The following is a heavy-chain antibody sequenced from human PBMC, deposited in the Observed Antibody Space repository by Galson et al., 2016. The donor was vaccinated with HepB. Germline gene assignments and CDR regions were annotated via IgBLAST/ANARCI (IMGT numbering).Heavy chain of an antibody. CDR3: ARGPHSSSPYYYYAMDV. CDR1: GGSISSGGYF. D-gene: IGHD6-13*01. V-gene: IGHV4-31*03. CDR2: IYYSGST. J-gene: IGHJ6*02. Sequence: TLSLTCTVSGGSISSGGYFWNWIRQHPGKGLEWIGYIYYSGSTYYNPSLKSRVTISLGPSKNQFSLKLNSLTAADTAVYFCARGPHSSSPYYYYAMDVWGLGTTVTVSS.